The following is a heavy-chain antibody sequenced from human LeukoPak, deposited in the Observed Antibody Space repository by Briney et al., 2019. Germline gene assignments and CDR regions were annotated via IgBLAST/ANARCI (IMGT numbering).Heavy chain of an antibody. D-gene: IGHD1-26*01. V-gene: IGHV3-53*01. CDR2: IYSGGNT. Sequence: PGGSLRLSCAASGFTVSSNYMSWVRQAPGKGLEWVSVIYSGGNTYYADSVKGRFTISRDNTKNTLYFQMNSLRAEDTAAYYCARRPCGSYYYYGMDVWGQGTTVTVSS. CDR1: GFTVSSNY. CDR3: ARRPCGSYYYYGMDV. J-gene: IGHJ6*02.